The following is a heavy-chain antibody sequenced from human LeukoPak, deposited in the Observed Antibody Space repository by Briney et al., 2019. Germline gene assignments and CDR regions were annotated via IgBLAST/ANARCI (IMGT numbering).Heavy chain of an antibody. CDR1: GYTFTSYG. CDR3: ARGLLPYYYYYMDV. Sequence: GASVKVSCKASGYTFTSYGISWVRQAPGQGLEWMGWISAYNGNTKYAQMLQGRVTMTTDTLTSTAYMELRSLRSDDTAVYYCARGLLPYYYYYMDVWGKGTTVTVSS. J-gene: IGHJ6*03. D-gene: IGHD3-10*01. CDR2: ISAYNGNT. V-gene: IGHV1-18*01.